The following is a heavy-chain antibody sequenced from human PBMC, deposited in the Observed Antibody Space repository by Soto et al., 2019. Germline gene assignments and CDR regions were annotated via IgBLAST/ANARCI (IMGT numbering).Heavy chain of an antibody. V-gene: IGHV1-3*01. J-gene: IGHJ4*02. CDR1: GYTFTSYA. CDR2: INAGNGNT. CDR3: ARGAYSSRTEFDY. D-gene: IGHD6-13*01. Sequence: GASVKVSCTASGYTFTSYAMHWVRQAPGQRLEWMGWINAGNGNTKYSQKFQGRVTITRDTSASTAYMELSSLRSEDTAVYYCARGAYSSRTEFDYWGQGTLVTVSS.